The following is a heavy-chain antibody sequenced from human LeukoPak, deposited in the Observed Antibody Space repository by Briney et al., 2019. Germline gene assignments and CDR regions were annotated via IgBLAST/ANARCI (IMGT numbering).Heavy chain of an antibody. V-gene: IGHV4-39*01. J-gene: IGHJ4*02. CDR3: ARRRARHDYGDYV. D-gene: IGHD4-17*01. Sequence: PSETLSLTCAVYGGSFSSYYWGWIRQPPGKGLEWIGSIYYSGSTYYNPSLKSRVTISVDTSKNQFSLKLSSVTAADTAVYYCARRRARHDYGDYVWGQGTLVTVSS. CDR2: IYYSGST. CDR1: GGSFSSYY.